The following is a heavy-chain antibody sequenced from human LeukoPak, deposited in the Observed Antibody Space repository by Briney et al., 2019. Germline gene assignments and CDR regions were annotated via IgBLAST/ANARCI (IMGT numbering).Heavy chain of an antibody. CDR1: GGSISSSSYY. Sequence: PSETLSLTCTVSGGSISSSSYYWGWIRRPPGKGLEWIGSVYHSGSTYYNPSLKSRVTISVDTSKNQFSLKLSSVTAADTAVYYCARHGNYYDTSQSDPWGQGTLVTVSS. J-gene: IGHJ5*02. CDR3: ARHGNYYDTSQSDP. V-gene: IGHV4-39*01. CDR2: VYHSGST. D-gene: IGHD3-22*01.